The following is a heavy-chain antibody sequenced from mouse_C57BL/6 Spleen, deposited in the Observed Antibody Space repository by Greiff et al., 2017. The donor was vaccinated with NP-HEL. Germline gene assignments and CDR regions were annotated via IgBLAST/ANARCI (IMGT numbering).Heavy chain of an antibody. V-gene: IGHV1-69*01. J-gene: IGHJ2*01. CDR2: IDPSDSYT. D-gene: IGHD1-1*01. Sequence: VQLQQPGAELVMPGASVKLSCKASGYTFTSYWMHWVKQRPGQGLEWIGEIDPSDSYTNYNQKFKGKSTLTVDKSSSTAYMQLSSLTSEDSAVYYCARRGAYGSSYFDYWGQGTTLTVSS. CDR3: ARRGAYGSSYFDY. CDR1: GYTFTSYW.